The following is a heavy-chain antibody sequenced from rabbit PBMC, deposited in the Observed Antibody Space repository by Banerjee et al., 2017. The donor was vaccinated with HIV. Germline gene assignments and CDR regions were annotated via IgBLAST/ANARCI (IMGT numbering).Heavy chain of an antibody. J-gene: IGHJ4*01. CDR1: GFDFSSYY. Sequence: QLKESGGGLVQPGGSLKLSCKASGFDFSSYYMNWVRQAPGKGLEWIGYIDPVFDTTYYASWVNGRFTISSHNAQNTLYLQLNSLTAADTATYFCARGSGYVYDDVGDINLWGPGTLVTVS. D-gene: IGHD2-1*01. CDR2: IDPVFDTT. CDR3: ARGSGYVYDDVGDINL. V-gene: IGHV1S7*01.